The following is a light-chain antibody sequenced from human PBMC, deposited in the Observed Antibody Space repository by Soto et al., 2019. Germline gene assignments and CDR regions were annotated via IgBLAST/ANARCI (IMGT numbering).Light chain of an antibody. V-gene: IGKV1D-12*01. CDR2: TTS. Sequence: DIQMTQSPSSGSASVGDRVTITCRASQGINNWLAWYQQKPGKAPKLLIYTTSNLQSGVPSRFSGSGSGTDFTLTISSLQPEDFATYYCQQANSFPLTFGGGTKVEIK. J-gene: IGKJ4*01. CDR3: QQANSFPLT. CDR1: QGINNW.